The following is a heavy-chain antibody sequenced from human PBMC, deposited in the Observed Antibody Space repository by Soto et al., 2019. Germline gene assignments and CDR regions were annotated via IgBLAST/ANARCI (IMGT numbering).Heavy chain of an antibody. CDR2: ISYDGSNK. CDR3: ARDGGSIRYFDWLFPSFYYCGMDV. D-gene: IGHD3-9*01. Sequence: QVQLVESGGGVVQPGRSLRLSCAASGFTFSSYAMQWVRQAPGKGLEWVAVISYDGSNKYYADSVKGRFPISRENSKRTLSLQMNSLRAEDTAVYYCARDGGSIRYFDWLFPSFYYCGMDVWGQGTTVTVSS. CDR1: GFTFSSYA. J-gene: IGHJ6*02. V-gene: IGHV3-30-3*01.